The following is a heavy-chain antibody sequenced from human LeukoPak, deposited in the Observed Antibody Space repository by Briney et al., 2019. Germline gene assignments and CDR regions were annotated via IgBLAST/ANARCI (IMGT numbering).Heavy chain of an antibody. J-gene: IGHJ4*02. D-gene: IGHD2-15*01. CDR3: ARSHEAVYYFDC. CDR1: GGSITSTNY. V-gene: IGHV4-4*02. CDR2: VNLQGST. Sequence: SGTLSLTCGVSGGSITSTNYWTWVRQPPGKGLEWIGEVNLQGSTNYNPSLMGRVAISVDTSKDQFSLKLSSVTAADTAVYYCARSHEAVYYFDCWGQGTLVTVSS.